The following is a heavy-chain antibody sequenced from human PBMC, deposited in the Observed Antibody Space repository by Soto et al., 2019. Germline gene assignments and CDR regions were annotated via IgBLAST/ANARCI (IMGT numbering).Heavy chain of an antibody. V-gene: IGHV4-31*03. D-gene: IGHD3-22*01. CDR3: AREGRYSGDSSGYYYEVWFDP. CDR1: GGSISSGGYY. CDR2: IYYSGST. Sequence: PSETLSLTCTVSGGSISSGGYYWSWIRQHPGKGLEWIGYIYYSGSTYYNPSLQSRVTISVDTSKNQFSLKLSSVTAADTAVYYCAREGRYSGDSSGYYYEVWFDPWGQGTLVTVSS. J-gene: IGHJ5*02.